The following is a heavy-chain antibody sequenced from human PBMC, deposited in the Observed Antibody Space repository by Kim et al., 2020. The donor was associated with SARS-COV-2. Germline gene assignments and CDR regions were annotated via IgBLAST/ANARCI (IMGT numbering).Heavy chain of an antibody. CDR3: ARVMYSSSSWDY. CDR2: INPNSGGT. J-gene: IGHJ4*02. D-gene: IGHD6-13*01. CDR1: GYTFTGYY. V-gene: IGHV1-2*06. Sequence: ASVKVSCKASGYTFTGYYMHWVRQAPGQGLEWMGRINPNSGGTNYAQKFQGRVTMTRDTSISTAYMELSRLRSDDTAVYYCARVMYSSSSWDYWGQGTLVTVSS.